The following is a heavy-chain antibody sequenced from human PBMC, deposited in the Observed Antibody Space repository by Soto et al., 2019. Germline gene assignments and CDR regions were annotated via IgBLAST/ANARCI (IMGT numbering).Heavy chain of an antibody. CDR3: ARGGVAVAGSAYYGMDV. CDR1: GGSFSGYY. D-gene: IGHD6-19*01. CDR2: INHSGST. J-gene: IGHJ6*02. V-gene: IGHV4-34*01. Sequence: LSLTCAVYGGSFSGYYWSWIRQPPGKGLEWIGEINHSGSTNYNPSLKSRVTISVDTSKNQFSLKLSSVTAADTAVYYCARGGVAVAGSAYYGMDVWGQGTTVTVSS.